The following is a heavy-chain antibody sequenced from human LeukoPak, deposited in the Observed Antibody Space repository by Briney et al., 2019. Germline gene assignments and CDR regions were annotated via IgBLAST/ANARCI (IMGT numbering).Heavy chain of an antibody. D-gene: IGHD3-3*01. CDR1: GFTFSSYS. J-gene: IGHJ4*02. CDR2: INWNGGST. CDR3: ARGGGYYDFWSGYDSLYFHY. V-gene: IGHV3-20*04. Sequence: GGSLRLSCAASGFTFSSYSMNWVRQAPGKGLEWVSGINWNGGSTVYADSVKGRFTISRDNAKNSLYLQMNSLRAEDTALYYCARGGGYYDFWSGYDSLYFHYWAQGTLVTVPS.